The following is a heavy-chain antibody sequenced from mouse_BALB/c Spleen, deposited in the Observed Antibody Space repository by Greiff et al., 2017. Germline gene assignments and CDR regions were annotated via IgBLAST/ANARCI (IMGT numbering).Heavy chain of an antibody. CDR1: GFTFTDYY. CDR2: IRNKANGYTT. CDR3: ARDKGGYYSWFAY. J-gene: IGHJ3*01. V-gene: IGHV7-3*02. Sequence: EVQVVESGGGLVQPGGSLRLSCATSGFTFTDYYMSWVRQPPGKALEWLGFIRNKANGYTTEYSASVKGRFTISRDNSQSILYLQMNTLRAEDSATYYCARDKGGYYSWFAYWGQGTLVTVSA. D-gene: IGHD2-3*01.